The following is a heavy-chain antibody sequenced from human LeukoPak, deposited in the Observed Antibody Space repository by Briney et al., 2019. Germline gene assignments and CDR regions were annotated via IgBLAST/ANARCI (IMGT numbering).Heavy chain of an antibody. Sequence: PGGSLRLSCAASGFTFSSYAMSWVRQAPGKGLEWVSAISGSGGSTYYADSVKGRFTISRDNSKNTLYLQMNSLRAEDTAVYYCAKVMTTVTTLQNFYYYYYGMDVWGQGTTVTVSS. CDR1: GFTFSSYA. CDR3: AKVMTTVTTLQNFYYYYYGMDV. D-gene: IGHD4-17*01. J-gene: IGHJ6*02. V-gene: IGHV3-23*01. CDR2: ISGSGGST.